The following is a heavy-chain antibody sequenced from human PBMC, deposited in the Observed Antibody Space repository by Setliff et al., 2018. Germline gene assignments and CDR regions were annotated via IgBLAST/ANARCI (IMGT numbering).Heavy chain of an antibody. CDR2: ISAYSDDT. D-gene: IGHD3-22*01. CDR1: GHTFITLG. CDR3: AYDSSGYYPGY. V-gene: IGHV1-18*01. Sequence: ASVKVSCKASGHTFITLGTSWVRQAPGQGLEWMGWISAYSDDTKYAEKFQGRVTMTMDTSTGTAYMELRSLRSDDTAVYICAYDSSGYYPGYWGQGTLVTVSS. J-gene: IGHJ4*02.